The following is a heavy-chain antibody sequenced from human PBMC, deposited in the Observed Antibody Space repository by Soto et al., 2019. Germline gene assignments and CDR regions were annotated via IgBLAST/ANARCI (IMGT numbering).Heavy chain of an antibody. D-gene: IGHD4-17*01. CDR2: INSDGSST. V-gene: IGHV3-74*01. J-gene: IGHJ3*02. Sequence: GGSLRLSCAASGFTFSSYWMHWVRHAPGKGLVWVSRINSDGSSTSYADSVKGRFTISRDNAKNTLYLQMDSLRAEDTAVYYCARPTAHDAFDIWGQGTMVTVSS. CDR1: GFTFSSYW. CDR3: ARPTAHDAFDI.